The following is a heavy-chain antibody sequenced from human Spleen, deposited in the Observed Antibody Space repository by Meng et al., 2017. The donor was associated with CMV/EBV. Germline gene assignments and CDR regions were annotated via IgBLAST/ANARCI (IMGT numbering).Heavy chain of an antibody. Sequence: QVQLGQSGAEVKKPGASVKVSCQAPGYTYTSYGISWVRQAPGQGLEWMGWISAYNGNTNYAQKFQGRVTMTTDKSTRTAYMELRSLRSDDTAVYYCGEGLTVIVKWGQGTLVTVSS. CDR1: GYTYTSYG. V-gene: IGHV1-18*01. CDR3: GEGLTVIVK. J-gene: IGHJ4*02. D-gene: IGHD3-22*01. CDR2: ISAYNGNT.